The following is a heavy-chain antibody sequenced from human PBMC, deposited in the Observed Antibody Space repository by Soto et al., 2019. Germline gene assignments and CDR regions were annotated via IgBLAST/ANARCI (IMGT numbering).Heavy chain of an antibody. J-gene: IGHJ5*02. CDR3: ARGLRLFRGSFDA. CDR1: GGTFSGSY. V-gene: IGHV4-34*01. CDR2: INHNTNT. Sequence: QVQLQQWGAGLLKPSETLSLTCAVYGGTFSGSYWNWIRQPPGRGLEWLGEINHNTNTIYNPSLTSQVTISGDKSKNHFSLKLTSVTDADTAVYYCARGLRLFRGSFDAWGQGILVTVSS. D-gene: IGHD2-15*01.